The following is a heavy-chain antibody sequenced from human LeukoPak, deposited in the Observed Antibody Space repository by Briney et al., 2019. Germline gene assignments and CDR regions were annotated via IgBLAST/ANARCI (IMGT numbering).Heavy chain of an antibody. CDR3: AKDACLGSGWDEGLFDY. J-gene: IGHJ4*02. D-gene: IGHD6-19*01. CDR1: GFTFSSYA. CDR2: ISGSGGST. Sequence: GGSLRLSCAASGFTFSSYAMSWVRQAPGKGLEWVSAISGSGGSTYYADSVKGRFTISRDNSKSTLYLQMNSLRAEDTAVYYCAKDACLGSGWDEGLFDYWGQGTLVTVSS. V-gene: IGHV3-23*01.